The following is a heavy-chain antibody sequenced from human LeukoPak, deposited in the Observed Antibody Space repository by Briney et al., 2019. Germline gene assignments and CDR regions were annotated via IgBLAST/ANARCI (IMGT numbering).Heavy chain of an antibody. D-gene: IGHD1-26*01. Sequence: GGSLRLSCAGSGFSFSDNTMNWVRQAPGKGLEWVSSITRTGDYKYHANSVKGRFTISRDNAKSSLFLQMDSLSGDDTALYYCARSGQVGARVYFDFWGQGALVTVSS. J-gene: IGHJ4*02. CDR3: ARSGQVGARVYFDF. CDR2: ITRTGDYK. V-gene: IGHV3-21*01. CDR1: GFSFSDNT.